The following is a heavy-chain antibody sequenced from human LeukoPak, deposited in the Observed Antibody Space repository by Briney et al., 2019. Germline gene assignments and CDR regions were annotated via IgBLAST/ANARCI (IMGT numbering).Heavy chain of an antibody. V-gene: IGHV4-38-2*01. Sequence: SETLSLTCAVSGYSISSGYYWGWIRQPPGKGLEWIGSIYQSGSTYYNPSLKSRVTISVEKSKNQFSLKVSYVTAADTAMYYCARHGAGNIGLKVYALNYMDVWGKGTTVTVSS. J-gene: IGHJ6*03. CDR2: IYQSGST. CDR1: GYSISSGYY. CDR3: ARHGAGNIGLKVYALNYMDV. D-gene: IGHD2-8*01.